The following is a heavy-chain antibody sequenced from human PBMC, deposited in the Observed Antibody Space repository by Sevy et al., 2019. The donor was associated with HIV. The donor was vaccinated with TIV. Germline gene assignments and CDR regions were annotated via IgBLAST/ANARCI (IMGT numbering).Heavy chain of an antibody. Sequence: GGSLRLSCAASGITFSSHSMNWVHQAPGKGLEWISYISSSSNLIYYADSEKGRFTVSRDNAKNSLYLEMNSLRVEDRATYYCARDTNWIVASAASADFAWGQGTLVTVSS. CDR3: ARDTNWIVASAASADFA. D-gene: IGHD3-22*01. J-gene: IGHJ5*02. V-gene: IGHV3-48*01. CDR2: ISSSSNLI. CDR1: GITFSSHS.